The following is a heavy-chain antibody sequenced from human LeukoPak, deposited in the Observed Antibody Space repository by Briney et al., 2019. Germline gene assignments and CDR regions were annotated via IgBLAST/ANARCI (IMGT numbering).Heavy chain of an antibody. CDR2: FDPEDGET. CDR3: AADSCSSTSCYMLFGMDV. Sequence: ASEKVSCKVSGSTLTELSMHWVRQAPGKGLEWMGGFDPEDGETIYAQKFQGRVTMTEDTSTDTAYMELSSLRAEDTAVYYCAADSCSSTSCYMLFGMDVWGQGTTVTVFS. CDR1: GSTLTELS. V-gene: IGHV1-24*01. D-gene: IGHD2-2*02. J-gene: IGHJ6*02.